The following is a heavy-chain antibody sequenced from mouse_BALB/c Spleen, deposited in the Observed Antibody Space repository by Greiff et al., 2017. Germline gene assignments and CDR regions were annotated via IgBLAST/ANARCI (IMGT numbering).Heavy chain of an antibody. CDR1: GYSITSGYY. Sequence: EVQRVESGPGLVKPSQSLSLTCSVTGYSITSGYYWNWIRQFPGNKLEWMGYISYDGSNNYNPSLKNRISITRDTSKNQFFLKLNSVTTEDTATYYCAREGYGSIFAYWGQGTLVTVSA. V-gene: IGHV3-6*02. J-gene: IGHJ3*01. CDR3: AREGYGSIFAY. D-gene: IGHD1-1*01. CDR2: ISYDGSN.